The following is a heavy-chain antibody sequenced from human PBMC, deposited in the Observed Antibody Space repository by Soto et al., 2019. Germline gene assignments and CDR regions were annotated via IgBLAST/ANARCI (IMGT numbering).Heavy chain of an antibody. CDR2: IYYSGST. CDR1: GGSISSGDYY. J-gene: IGHJ6*02. Sequence: PSETLSLTCTVSGGSISSGDYYWSWIRQPPGKGLEWIGYIYYSGSTYYNPSLKSRVTISVDTSKNQFSPKLSSVTAADTAVYYCARDWVKRPYGMDVWGQGTTVIVSS. CDR3: ARDWVKRPYGMDV. D-gene: IGHD3-16*01. V-gene: IGHV4-30-4*01.